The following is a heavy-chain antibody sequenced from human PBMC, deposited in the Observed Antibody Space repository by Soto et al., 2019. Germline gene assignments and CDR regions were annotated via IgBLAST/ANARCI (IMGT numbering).Heavy chain of an antibody. D-gene: IGHD4-17*01. CDR1: WYVLNIYV. CDR2: TSAHNGNT. V-gene: IGHV1-18*04. Sequence: RAPWYVLNIYVSTWVRQTPEQGLEWMGWTSAHNGNTNYAQKVKDRLTIITDTSTSTAYMELRSLTPDDTAVYYCERGISRTVYRTWFDHWGQG. CDR3: ERGISRTVYRTWFDH. J-gene: IGHJ5*02.